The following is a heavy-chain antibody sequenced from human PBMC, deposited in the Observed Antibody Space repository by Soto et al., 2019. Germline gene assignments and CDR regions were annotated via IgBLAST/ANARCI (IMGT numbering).Heavy chain of an antibody. Sequence: GASVKVSCKASGYTFPGFGIGWVRQAPGQGLGGMGWISAYNGNTNYAQKLQGRVTMTTDTSTSTAYMELRSLRSDDTAVYYCARAYYYGSGSYYNKLDQYYFDYWGQGTLVTVSS. D-gene: IGHD3-10*01. J-gene: IGHJ4*02. V-gene: IGHV1-18*01. CDR1: GYTFPGFG. CDR2: ISAYNGNT. CDR3: ARAYYYGSGSYYNKLDQYYFDY.